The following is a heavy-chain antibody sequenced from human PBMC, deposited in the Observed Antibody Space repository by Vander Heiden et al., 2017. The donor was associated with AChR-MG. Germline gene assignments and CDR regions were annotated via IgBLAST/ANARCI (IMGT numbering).Heavy chain of an antibody. CDR1: GFSLSNTGEG. CDR3: AHSRNFKYGSVPDY. J-gene: IGHJ4*02. Sequence: QITLRESGPTLVKPTQTLTLTCPFSGFSLSNTGEGVGWLRQPPGKALEWLALIYWDDDIRYSPSLKSRLTVTKDTSKNQVVLTMTNMDPADTATYYCAHSRNFKYGSVPDYWGQGTLVTVSS. D-gene: IGHD3-10*01. CDR2: IYWDDDI. V-gene: IGHV2-5*02.